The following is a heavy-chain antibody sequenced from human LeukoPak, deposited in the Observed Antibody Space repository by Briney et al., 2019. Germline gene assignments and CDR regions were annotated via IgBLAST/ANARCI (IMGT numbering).Heavy chain of an antibody. J-gene: IGHJ4*02. Sequence: PSETLSLTPAVHRGSFSGYYWSWIRQPPGQGLEWIGEINHSGSTNYNPSLKSRVTISVDTSKNHFSLRLGSVTAADTAVYYCARGWRYSSSWGQGTLVTVSS. D-gene: IGHD6-13*01. CDR3: ARGWRYSSS. CDR2: INHSGST. V-gene: IGHV4-34*01. CDR1: RGSFSGYY.